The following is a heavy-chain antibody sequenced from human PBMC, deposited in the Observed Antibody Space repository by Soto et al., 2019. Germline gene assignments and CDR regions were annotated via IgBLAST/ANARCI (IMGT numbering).Heavy chain of an antibody. CDR1: GGTFSSYA. V-gene: IGHV1-69*13. CDR2: IIPIFGTA. J-gene: IGHJ4*02. D-gene: IGHD3-22*01. Sequence: GASVKVTCKASGGTFSSYAIRWVRQAPGQGLEWMGRIIPIFGTANYAQKFQGRVTITADESTSTAYMELSSLRSEDTAVYYCARDGSYDSSGYQLGRTFDYWGQGTLVTVSS. CDR3: ARDGSYDSSGYQLGRTFDY.